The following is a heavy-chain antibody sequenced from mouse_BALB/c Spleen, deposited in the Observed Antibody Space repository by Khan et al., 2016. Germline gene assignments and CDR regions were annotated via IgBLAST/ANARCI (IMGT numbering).Heavy chain of an antibody. V-gene: IGHV3-2*02. D-gene: IGHD2-4*01. J-gene: IGHJ2*01. CDR1: GYSITSDYA. CDR2: ISYSGHT. CDR3: ARDDYGRGSFDY. Sequence: EVQLQESGPGLVKPSQSLSLTCTVTGYSITSDYAWNWIRQFPGNKLEWMGYISYSGHTYYNQSLKSRISITRDTSKNQFFLQLNSVTTEDTATYYCARDDYGRGSFDYWGQGTTLTVSS.